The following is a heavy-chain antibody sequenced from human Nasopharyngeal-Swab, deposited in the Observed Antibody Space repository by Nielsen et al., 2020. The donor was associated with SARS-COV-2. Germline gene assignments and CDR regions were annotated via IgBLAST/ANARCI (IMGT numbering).Heavy chain of an antibody. CDR1: GFTVSAFG. J-gene: IGHJ4*02. V-gene: IGHV3-30*03. Sequence: GESLKISCAASGFTVSAFGMHWVRQAPGEVLEWVAHISYDGHTQYYSDSVTGRFTISRDNSKNTLDLQMNSLRPEDTAVYYCAREPYYYDSSGSKPSDYWGQGTLVTVSS. D-gene: IGHD3-22*01. CDR2: ISYDGHTQ. CDR3: AREPYYYDSSGSKPSDY.